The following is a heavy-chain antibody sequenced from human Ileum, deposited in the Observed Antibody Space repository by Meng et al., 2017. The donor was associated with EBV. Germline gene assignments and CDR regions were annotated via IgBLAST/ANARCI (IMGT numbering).Heavy chain of an antibody. Sequence: QWKLVQSGSELKRPGASVKVSCKASGYTFTRNAINWVRQAPGQGLEWMGWISTNTGNPTYAQGFAGRFVFSLDTSVSTAYLQISGLKAEDTAIYYCARDSGYTRSWSGDYWGQGTLVTVSS. J-gene: IGHJ4*02. CDR3: ARDSGYTRSWSGDY. V-gene: IGHV7-4-1*02. D-gene: IGHD6-13*01. CDR2: ISTNTGNP. CDR1: GYTFTRNA.